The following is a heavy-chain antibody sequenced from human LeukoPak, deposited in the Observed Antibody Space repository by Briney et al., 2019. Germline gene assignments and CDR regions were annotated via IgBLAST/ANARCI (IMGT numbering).Heavy chain of an antibody. J-gene: IGHJ4*02. D-gene: IGHD3-22*01. CDR1: GGTFSSYA. CDR3: ARGFLRVSTYYYDSSGYYFDY. CDR2: IIPMFGTA. Sequence: SSVKVSSKASGGTFSSYAISWVRQAPGQGLEWMEGIIPMFGTANYAQKFQGRVTITADESTSTAYMELSSLRSEDTAVYYCARGFLRVSTYYYDSSGYYFDYWGQGTLVTVSS. V-gene: IGHV1-69*13.